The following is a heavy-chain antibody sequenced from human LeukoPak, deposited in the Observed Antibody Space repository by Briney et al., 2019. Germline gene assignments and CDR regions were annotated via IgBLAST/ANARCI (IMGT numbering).Heavy chain of an antibody. J-gene: IGHJ4*02. CDR1: GGSFSGYY. Sequence: SETLSLTCAVYGGSFSGYYWSWIRQPPGKGLEWIGDINHSGSTNYNPSLKSRVTISVDTSRNQFSLKLSSVTAADTAVYYCARQGFWSGYVDLFDYWGQGTLVTVSS. D-gene: IGHD3-3*01. CDR3: ARQGFWSGYVDLFDY. CDR2: INHSGST. V-gene: IGHV4-34*01.